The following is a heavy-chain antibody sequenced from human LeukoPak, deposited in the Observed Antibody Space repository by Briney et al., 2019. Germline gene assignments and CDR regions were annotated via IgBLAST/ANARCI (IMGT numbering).Heavy chain of an antibody. CDR3: AREAAVGTGGFDY. J-gene: IGHJ4*02. CDR2: IYNSGSA. CDR1: GGSISAYY. V-gene: IGHV4-59*01. Sequence: PSQTLSLTCTVSGGSISAYYWSGIPQPPGKGLERIGYIYNSGSANYNPSLQSRVTILIDTSKKQFSLKVSSVTAADTAVYYCAREAAVGTGGFDYWGQGTLVTVSS. D-gene: IGHD6-13*01.